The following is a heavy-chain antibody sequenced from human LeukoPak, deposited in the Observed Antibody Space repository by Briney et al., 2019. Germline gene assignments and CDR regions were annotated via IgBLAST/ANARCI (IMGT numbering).Heavy chain of an antibody. CDR1: GGSISSYY. J-gene: IGHJ4*02. Sequence: PSETLSLTCTVSGGSISSYYWSWIRQPPGKGLEWIGYIYYSGSTNYNPSLKSRVTISVDTSKNQFSLKLSSVTAADTAVYYCARGGPKSIAARQVDYWGQGTLVTVSS. D-gene: IGHD6-6*01. V-gene: IGHV4-59*01. CDR2: IYYSGST. CDR3: ARGGPKSIAARQVDY.